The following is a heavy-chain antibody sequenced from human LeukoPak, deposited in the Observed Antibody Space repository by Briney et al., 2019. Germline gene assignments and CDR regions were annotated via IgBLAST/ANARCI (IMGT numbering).Heavy chain of an antibody. Sequence: ASVSVSCKVSGYTLTELSIHWVRHAPGKGLEWRGGFDPGVGKTVYAQKLQGRVTVTEDTSTDTSYMELNRLRSEDTAVYYCATDPPTTVVTGDPSDIWGQGTMVTVSS. V-gene: IGHV1-24*01. CDR1: GYTLTELS. CDR3: ATDPPTTVVTGDPSDI. CDR2: FDPGVGKT. D-gene: IGHD4-23*01. J-gene: IGHJ3*02.